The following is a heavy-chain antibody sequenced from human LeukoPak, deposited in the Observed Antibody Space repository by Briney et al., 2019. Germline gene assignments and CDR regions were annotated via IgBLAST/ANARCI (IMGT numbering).Heavy chain of an antibody. D-gene: IGHD2-15*01. CDR2: IYHSGST. Sequence: NPSETLSLTCAVSGGSISSSNWWSWVRRPPGKGLEWIGEIYHSGSTNYNPSLKSRVTISVDKSKNQFSLKLSSVTAADTAVYYCARGLVGGWSRTYYFDYWGQGTLVTVSS. J-gene: IGHJ4*02. CDR1: GGSISSSNW. CDR3: ARGLVGGWSRTYYFDY. V-gene: IGHV4-4*02.